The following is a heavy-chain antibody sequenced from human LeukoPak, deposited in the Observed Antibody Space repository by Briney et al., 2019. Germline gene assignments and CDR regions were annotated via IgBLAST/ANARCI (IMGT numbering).Heavy chain of an antibody. CDR2: IRYDGSNK. CDR3: AKASPRVWFGELSNFDY. J-gene: IGHJ4*02. CDR1: GFTFSSYG. Sequence: GGSLRLSCAASGFTFSSYGMHWVRLAPGKGLEWVAFIRYDGSNKYYADSVKGRFTISRDNSKNTLYLQMNSLRAEDTAVYYCAKASPRVWFGELSNFDYWGQGTLVTVSS. V-gene: IGHV3-30*02. D-gene: IGHD3-10*01.